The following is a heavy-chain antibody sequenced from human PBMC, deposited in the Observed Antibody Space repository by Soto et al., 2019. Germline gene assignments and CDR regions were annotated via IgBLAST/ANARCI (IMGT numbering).Heavy chain of an antibody. D-gene: IGHD3-10*01. J-gene: IGHJ5*02. CDR1: GGSISSSSYY. CDR2: IYYSGST. Sequence: QLQLQESGPGLVKPSETLSLTCTVSGGSISSSSYYWGWIRQPPGKGLEWIGSIYYSGSTYYNPSLKSRVTISVDTSKNQFSLKLSSVTAADTAVYYCARHIISVSYGGAHLWFDPWGQGTLVTVSS. V-gene: IGHV4-39*01. CDR3: ARHIISVSYGGAHLWFDP.